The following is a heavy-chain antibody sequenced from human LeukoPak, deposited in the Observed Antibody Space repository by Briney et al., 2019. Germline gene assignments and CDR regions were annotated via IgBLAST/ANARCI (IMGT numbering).Heavy chain of an antibody. D-gene: IGHD1-14*01. V-gene: IGHV3-21*01. Sequence: PGGSLRLSCAASGFTFSSYSMNWVRQAPGKGLEWVSSITGGISLINYADSVRDRFTISRDNAKNSLYLQMNSLSDEDTAVYYCARYRAEPGKYYYYGMDVWGQGTTVTVSS. CDR2: ITGGISLI. CDR3: ARYRAEPGKYYYYGMDV. CDR1: GFTFSSYS. J-gene: IGHJ6*02.